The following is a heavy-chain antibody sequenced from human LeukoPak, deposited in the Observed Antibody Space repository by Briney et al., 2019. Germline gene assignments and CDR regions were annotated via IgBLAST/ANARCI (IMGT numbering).Heavy chain of an antibody. Sequence: PSETLSLTCAVYGGSFSGYYWSWIRQPPGKGLEWIGEMNHSGGTNCNPSLKSRVTISVDTSKNQFSLKLSSVTAADTAVYYCARGKKRSGCSTPSCYASSYYYYYMDVWGKGTTVTVSS. D-gene: IGHD2-2*01. CDR2: MNHSGGT. V-gene: IGHV4-34*01. CDR1: GGSFSGYY. J-gene: IGHJ6*03. CDR3: ARGKKRSGCSTPSCYASSYYYYYMDV.